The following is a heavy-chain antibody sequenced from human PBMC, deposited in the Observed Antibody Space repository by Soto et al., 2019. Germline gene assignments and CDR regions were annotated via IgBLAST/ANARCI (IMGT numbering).Heavy chain of an antibody. CDR3: ARAYSRIPPLGFDL. CDR1: GGSISSSNW. D-gene: IGHD6-13*01. Sequence: SETLSLTCAVSGGSISSSNWWSWVRQPPGKGLEWIGEIYHSGSTNYNPSLKSRVTISVDKSKNQFSLKLSSVTAADTAVYYCARAYSRIPPLGFDLWGQGTLVTVSS. J-gene: IGHJ5*02. CDR2: IYHSGST. V-gene: IGHV4-4*02.